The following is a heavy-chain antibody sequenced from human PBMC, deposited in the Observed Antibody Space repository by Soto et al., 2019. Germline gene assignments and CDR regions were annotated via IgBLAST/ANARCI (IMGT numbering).Heavy chain of an antibody. Sequence: GGSLRLSCTASGFTFSSYTMSWVRQAPGKGLEWVSSFSGRDATTYYADSVKGRFTISRDNSKNTLYLQMNSLRAEDTALYFCVRTIVGATKGGWFDPWGQGALVTVSS. CDR3: VRTIVGATKGGWFDP. CDR2: FSGRDATT. V-gene: IGHV3-23*01. J-gene: IGHJ5*02. CDR1: GFTFSSYT. D-gene: IGHD1-26*01.